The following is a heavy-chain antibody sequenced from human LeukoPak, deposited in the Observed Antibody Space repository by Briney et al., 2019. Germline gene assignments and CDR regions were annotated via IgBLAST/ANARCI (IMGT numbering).Heavy chain of an antibody. J-gene: IGHJ1*01. CDR1: GFTFISYA. CDR3: AKDLDIVATITGN. CDR2: VSGSGGGT. Sequence: GGSLRLSCAASGFTFISYAMSWVRQAPGKGLEWVSGVSGSGGGTYYADSVKGRFTISIDNSKNTLYLQMNSLRAEDTAVYYCAKDLDIVATITGNWGQGTLVTVSS. V-gene: IGHV3-23*01. D-gene: IGHD5-12*01.